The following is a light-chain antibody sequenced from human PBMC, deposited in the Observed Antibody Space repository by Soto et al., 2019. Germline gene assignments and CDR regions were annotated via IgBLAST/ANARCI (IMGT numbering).Light chain of an antibody. CDR1: QGVGNKY. CDR2: AAS. V-gene: IGKV3-20*01. Sequence: EMALTQSPGTLSLSPGEMATLSCRASQGVGNKYLAWYQQRPGQAPSLLIYAASSRATGVPDRFSGSGSGTDFTLTISRLEPEDFAVYYCQQYTNAHGITFGQGTRLEIK. CDR3: QQYTNAHGIT. J-gene: IGKJ5*01.